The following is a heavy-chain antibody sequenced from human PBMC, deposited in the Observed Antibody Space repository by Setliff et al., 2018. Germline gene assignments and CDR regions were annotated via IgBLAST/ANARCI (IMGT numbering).Heavy chain of an antibody. D-gene: IGHD3-10*01. CDR2: FYHSGSM. CDR1: GGSISSSY. J-gene: IGHJ6*03. V-gene: IGHV4-4*09. Sequence: PSETLSLTCTVSGGSISSSYWSWIRQPPGKGLEWIGYFYHSGSMNYNPSLKGRVTMSVDTSNNQLSLKLTSVSVADTAMYYCARSHYYASGNSHYYYMDVWGKGTAVTVSS. CDR3: ARSHYYASGNSHYYYMDV.